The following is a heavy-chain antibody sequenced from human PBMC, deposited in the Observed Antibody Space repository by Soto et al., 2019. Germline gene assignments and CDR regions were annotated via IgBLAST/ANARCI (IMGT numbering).Heavy chain of an antibody. CDR1: GGSFSGYY. V-gene: IGHV4-34*01. Sequence: SETLSLTCAVYGGSFSGYYWSWIRQPPGKGLEWIGEINHSGSTNYNPSLKSRVTISVDTSKNQFSLKLSSVTAADTAVYYCARDPIPRYCSGGSCRPYRNWFDPWGQGTLVTVSS. J-gene: IGHJ5*02. D-gene: IGHD2-15*01. CDR3: ARDPIPRYCSGGSCRPYRNWFDP. CDR2: INHSGST.